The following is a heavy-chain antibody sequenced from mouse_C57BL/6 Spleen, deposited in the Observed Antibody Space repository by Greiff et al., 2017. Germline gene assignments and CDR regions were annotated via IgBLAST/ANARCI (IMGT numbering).Heavy chain of an antibody. Sequence: VQGVESGAELARPGASVKMSCKASGYTFTSYTMHWVKQRPGQGLEWIGYINPSSGYTKYNQKFQDKATLTADKSSSTAYMQLSSLTSEDSAVYYCARSYSYGSSYYWYFDVWGTGTTVTVSS. D-gene: IGHD1-1*01. CDR1: GYTFTSYT. J-gene: IGHJ1*03. V-gene: IGHV1-4*01. CDR2: INPSSGYT. CDR3: ARSYSYGSSYYWYFDV.